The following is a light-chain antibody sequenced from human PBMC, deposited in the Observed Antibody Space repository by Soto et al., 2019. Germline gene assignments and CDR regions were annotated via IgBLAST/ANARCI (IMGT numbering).Light chain of an antibody. V-gene: IGLV2-23*03. CDR2: EGS. J-gene: IGLJ1*01. Sequence: QSVLTQPASVSGSPGQSITISCTGTSSDVGSYNLVSWYQQHPGKAPKLMIYEGSKRPSGVSNRFSGSKSGNTASLTISGLQAEDEADYYCCSNAGSSTFLYVFGTGTKVTVL. CDR3: CSNAGSSTFLYV. CDR1: SSDVGSYNL.